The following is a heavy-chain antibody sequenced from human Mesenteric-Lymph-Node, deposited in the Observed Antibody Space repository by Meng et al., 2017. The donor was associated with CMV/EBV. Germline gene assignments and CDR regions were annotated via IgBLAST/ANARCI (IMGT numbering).Heavy chain of an antibody. Sequence: SETLSLTCTVFGGSVSSNSYYWTWIRQPPGKGLEWIGYIYNSGSTNYNPSLKSRVTISVDTSKNQFSLKLSSVTAADTAVYYCARHFPIVVVPAGFDYWGQGTLVTVSS. CDR1: GGSVSSNSYY. V-gene: IGHV4-61*01. CDR3: ARHFPIVVVPAGFDY. CDR2: IYNSGST. J-gene: IGHJ4*02. D-gene: IGHD2-2*01.